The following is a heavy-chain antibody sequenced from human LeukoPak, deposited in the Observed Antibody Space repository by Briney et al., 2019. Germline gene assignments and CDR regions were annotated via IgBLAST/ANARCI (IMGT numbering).Heavy chain of an antibody. D-gene: IGHD6-19*01. CDR1: GFTFDDYG. V-gene: IGHV3-20*04. Sequence: GGSLRLSCAASGFTFDDYGMNWVRQAPGKGLEWVSGINWDGGSRGNADSVKGRFTISRDNVKNALYLQMNSLRAEDTALYYCARVLAVAGTWGYFDYWGQGTLVTVSS. CDR3: ARVLAVAGTWGYFDY. J-gene: IGHJ4*02. CDR2: INWDGGSR.